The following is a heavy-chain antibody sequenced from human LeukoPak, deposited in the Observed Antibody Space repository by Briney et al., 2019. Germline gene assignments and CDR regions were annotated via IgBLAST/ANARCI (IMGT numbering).Heavy chain of an antibody. D-gene: IGHD3-22*01. CDR1: GGSFSGYY. CDR3: ARVRSYYYDSSGPIDY. J-gene: IGHJ4*02. CDR2: INHSGST. V-gene: IGHV4-34*01. Sequence: SETLSLTCAVYGGSFSGYYWSWIRQPPGKGLEWIGEINHSGSTNYNPSLKSRVTISVDTSKNQFSLKLGSVTAADTAVYYCARVRSYYYDSSGPIDYWGQGTLVTVSS.